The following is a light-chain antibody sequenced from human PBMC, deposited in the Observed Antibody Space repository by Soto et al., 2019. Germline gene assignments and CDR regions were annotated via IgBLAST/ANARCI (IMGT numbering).Light chain of an antibody. Sequence: QPVLTQPPSASASLGASVTLTCTLSSAPPPPPAAPHPQSPGKGPRFVMRVGTGGIVGSKGDGIPDRFSVLGSGLNRYLTIKNIQEEDESDYHCGADHGSGSNYVFGTGTKLTVL. J-gene: IGLJ1*01. CDR2: VGTGGIVG. CDR1: SAPPPPP. CDR3: GADHGSGSNYV. V-gene: IGLV9-49*01.